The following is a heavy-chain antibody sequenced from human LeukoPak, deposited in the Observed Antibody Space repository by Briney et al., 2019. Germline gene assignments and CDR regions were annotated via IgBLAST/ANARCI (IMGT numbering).Heavy chain of an antibody. CDR3: ARALSGDFWSGLYYYYYMDV. CDR2: MNPNSGNT. CDR1: GYTFTSYD. D-gene: IGHD3-3*01. J-gene: IGHJ6*03. V-gene: IGHV1-8*01. Sequence: EASVKVSCKASGYTFTSYDINWVRQATGQGLEWMGWMNPNSGNTGYAQKFQGRVTMTRNTSISTAYMGLSSLRSEDTAVYYCARALSGDFWSGLYYYYYMDVWGKGTTVTVSS.